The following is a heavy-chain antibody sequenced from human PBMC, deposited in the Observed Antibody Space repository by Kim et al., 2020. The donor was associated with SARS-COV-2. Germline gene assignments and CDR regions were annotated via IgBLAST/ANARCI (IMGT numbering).Heavy chain of an antibody. CDR3: ARGDWGDAGGGY. CDR2: INQDESEM. CDR1: GLTFSRHW. J-gene: IGHJ4*02. V-gene: IGHV3-7*01. D-gene: IGHD7-27*01. Sequence: GGSLRLSCAASGLTFSRHWMTWVRQAPGRGLECVAHINQDESEMYYVDSVKGRFTISRDNAKNSLYLQMDSLRVDDTAVYYCARGDWGDAGGGYWGQGTLVTVSS.